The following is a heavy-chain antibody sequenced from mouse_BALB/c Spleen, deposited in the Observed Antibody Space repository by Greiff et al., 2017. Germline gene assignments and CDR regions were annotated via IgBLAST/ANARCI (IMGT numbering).Heavy chain of an antibody. V-gene: IGHV7-3*02. CDR1: GFTFTDYY. CDR2: IRHKANGYTT. D-gene: IGHD1-1*01. CDR3: ARHYGSTVRYFDV. J-gene: IGHJ1*01. Sequence: EVQVVESGGGLVQPGGSLILSCATSGFTFTDYYMSWVRQPPGKALEWLGFIRHKANGYTTEYSASVKGRFTISRDNSKSILYLQMNTLRAEDSATYDCARHYGSTVRYFDVWGAGTTVTVSS.